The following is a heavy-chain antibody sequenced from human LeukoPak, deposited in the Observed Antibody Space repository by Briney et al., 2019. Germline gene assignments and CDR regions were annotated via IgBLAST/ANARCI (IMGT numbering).Heavy chain of an antibody. CDR1: GFTFSSYA. Sequence: GGSLRLSCAASGFTFSSYAMTWVRQAPGKGLEWVSGVSNSGGSTYYADSVKGRFTISRDNAKNTLYLQMNSLRAEDTAVYYCATGAPRYCSGGSCYYPFDYWGQGTLVTVSS. CDR3: ATGAPRYCSGGSCYYPFDY. D-gene: IGHD2-15*01. J-gene: IGHJ4*02. CDR2: VSNSGGST. V-gene: IGHV3-23*01.